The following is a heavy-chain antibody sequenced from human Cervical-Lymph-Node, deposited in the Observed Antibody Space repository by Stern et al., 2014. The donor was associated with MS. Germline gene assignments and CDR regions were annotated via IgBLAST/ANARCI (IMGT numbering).Heavy chain of an antibody. CDR1: GGSISSGGYY. CDR3: ARVSYDFWSGYYVFDY. Sequence: QLQLQESGPGLVKPSQTLSLTCTVSGGSISSGGYYWSWIRQHPGKGLEGIGYIYYSGSTYYNPSLKSRVTISVDTSKNQFSLKLSSVTAADTAVYYCARVSYDFWSGYYVFDYWGQGTLVTVSS. V-gene: IGHV4-31*03. J-gene: IGHJ4*02. D-gene: IGHD3-3*01. CDR2: IYYSGST.